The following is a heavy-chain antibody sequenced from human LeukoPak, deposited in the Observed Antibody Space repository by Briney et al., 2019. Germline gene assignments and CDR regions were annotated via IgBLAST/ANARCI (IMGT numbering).Heavy chain of an antibody. J-gene: IGHJ4*02. CDR2: ISSSGSTI. CDR3: ARDYGGSSPFDY. CDR1: GFTLSSYS. D-gene: IGHD4-23*01. Sequence: PGGSLRLSCAASGFTLSSYSMNWVRQAPGKGLEWVSYISSSGSTIYYADSVKGRFTISRDNAKNSLYLQMNSLRAEDTAVYYCARDYGGSSPFDYWGQGTLVTVSS. V-gene: IGHV3-48*04.